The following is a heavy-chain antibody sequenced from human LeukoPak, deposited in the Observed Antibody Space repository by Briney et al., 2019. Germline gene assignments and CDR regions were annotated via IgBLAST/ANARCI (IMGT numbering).Heavy chain of an antibody. CDR3: ASPRYCSGGSCYSRAFDI. Sequence: ASVKVSCKASGGTFSSYAISWVRQAPGQRLEWMGWINAGNGNTKYSQKFQGRVTITRDTSASTAYMELSSLRSEDTAVYYCASPRYCSGGSCYSRAFDIWGQGTMVTVSS. D-gene: IGHD2-15*01. V-gene: IGHV1-3*01. CDR2: INAGNGNT. J-gene: IGHJ3*02. CDR1: GGTFSSYA.